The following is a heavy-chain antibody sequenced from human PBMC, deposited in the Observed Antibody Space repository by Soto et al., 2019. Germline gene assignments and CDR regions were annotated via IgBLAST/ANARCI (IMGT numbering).Heavy chain of an antibody. J-gene: IGHJ4*02. CDR2: IYYSGST. CDR3: ARVGGFGATTIDY. V-gene: IGHV4-30-4*01. Sequence: SETLSLTCTVSGGSISSGDYYWSWIHQPPGKGLEWIGYIYYSGSTYYNPSLKSRVTISVDTSKNQFSLKLSSVTAADTAVYYCARVGGFGATTIDYWGQGTLVTVSS. CDR1: GGSISSGDYY. D-gene: IGHD3-10*01.